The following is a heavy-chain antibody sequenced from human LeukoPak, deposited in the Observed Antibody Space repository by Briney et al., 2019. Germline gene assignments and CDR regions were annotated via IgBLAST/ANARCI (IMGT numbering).Heavy chain of an antibody. D-gene: IGHD7-27*01. CDR2: IYYSGST. CDR3: AREELGILGAFDI. Sequence: PSETLSLTCTVSGGSISSYYWSWIRQPPGKGLEWIGYIYYSGSTNYNPSLKSRVTISVGMSKNQFSLKLSSVTAADTAVYYCAREELGILGAFDIWGQGTMVTVSS. V-gene: IGHV4-59*01. J-gene: IGHJ3*02. CDR1: GGSISSYY.